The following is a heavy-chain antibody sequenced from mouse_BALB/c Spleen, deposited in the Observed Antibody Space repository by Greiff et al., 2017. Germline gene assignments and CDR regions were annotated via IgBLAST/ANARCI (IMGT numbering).Heavy chain of an antibody. CDR1: GYTFTSYY. D-gene: IGHD2-10*02. CDR2: INPSNGGT. V-gene: IGHV1S81*02. J-gene: IGHJ4*01. CDR3: TRSGWYGNPLEAMDY. Sequence: VQGVESGAELVKPGASVKLSCKASGYTFTSYYMYWVKQRPGQGLEWIGEINPSNGGTNFNEKFKSKATLTVDKSSSTAYMQLSSLTSEDSAVYYCTRSGWYGNPLEAMDYWGQGTSVTVSS.